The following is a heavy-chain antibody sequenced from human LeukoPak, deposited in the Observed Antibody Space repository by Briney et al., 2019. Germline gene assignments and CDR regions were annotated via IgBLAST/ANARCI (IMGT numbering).Heavy chain of an antibody. Sequence: GGSLRLSCAASGFTFSSYAMGWVRQAPGKGLEWFSAITASGGNTYYADSVKGRFTISRDNSKNTLYLQVNSLRAEDTAVYYCAKGNGYSYGRYYFDYWGQGTLVTVSS. V-gene: IGHV3-23*01. CDR3: AKGNGYSYGRYYFDY. D-gene: IGHD5-18*01. J-gene: IGHJ4*02. CDR1: GFTFSSYA. CDR2: ITASGGNT.